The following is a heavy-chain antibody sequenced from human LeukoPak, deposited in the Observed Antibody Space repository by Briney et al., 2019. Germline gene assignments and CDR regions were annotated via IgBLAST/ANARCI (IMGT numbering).Heavy chain of an antibody. J-gene: IGHJ4*02. CDR2: INWGSNHI. V-gene: IGHV3-21*06. CDR3: ARDNSGWSRDY. D-gene: IGHD6-19*01. CDR1: GFTLRSYS. Sequence: PGGSLRLSCAASGFTLRSYSMSWVRQAPGKGLEWVSSINWGSNHIYYADAVQGRFAISRDNAKNSLYLQMNSLRAEDTAIYYCARDNSGWSRDYWGQGTLVTVSS.